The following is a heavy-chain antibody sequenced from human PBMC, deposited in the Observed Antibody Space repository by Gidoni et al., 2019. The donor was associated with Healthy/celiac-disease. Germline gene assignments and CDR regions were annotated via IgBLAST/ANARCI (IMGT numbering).Heavy chain of an antibody. Sequence: QVQLVESGGGVVQPGRSLRLSCAASGFTFSSYGMHWVRQAPGKGLEWVAVIWYDGSNKYYADSVKGRFTISRDNSKNTLYLQMNSLRAEDTAVYYCARSLPPQYCSSTSCRPGDAFDIWGQGTMVTVSS. J-gene: IGHJ3*02. CDR1: GFTFSSYG. CDR2: IWYDGSNK. D-gene: IGHD2-2*01. V-gene: IGHV3-33*01. CDR3: ARSLPPQYCSSTSCRPGDAFDI.